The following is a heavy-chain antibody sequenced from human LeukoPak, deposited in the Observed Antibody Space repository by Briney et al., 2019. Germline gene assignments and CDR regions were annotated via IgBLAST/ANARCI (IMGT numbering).Heavy chain of an antibody. J-gene: IGHJ4*02. CDR1: GFTFSVHY. V-gene: IGHV3-11*01. CDR3: TRDPRLLDY. CDR2: INGGGDVI. Sequence: GGSLRLPCGASGFTFSVHYMSWIRQAPGKGLELVAYINGGGDVITYADSARGRFTISRDNAKNSLYLQMNSLRDEDTAVYYCTRDPRLLDYWGQGTLVSVSS.